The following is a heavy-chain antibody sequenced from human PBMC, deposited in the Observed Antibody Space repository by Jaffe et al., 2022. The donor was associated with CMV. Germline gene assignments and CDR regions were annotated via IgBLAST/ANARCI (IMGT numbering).Heavy chain of an antibody. CDR2: IYYSGST. CDR1: GGSISSSNYF. Sequence: QLQLQESGPGLVKPSETLSLTCTVSGGSISSSNYFWGWVRQPPGKGLEWIGSIYYSGSTYYNPSLKSRLTISMDTSKNQFSLKLSSVTAADTAVYYCAKRIVPRGGEVFDVWGQGTMVTVSS. V-gene: IGHV4-39*01. CDR3: AKRIVPRGGEVFDV. J-gene: IGHJ3*01. D-gene: IGHD1-26*01.